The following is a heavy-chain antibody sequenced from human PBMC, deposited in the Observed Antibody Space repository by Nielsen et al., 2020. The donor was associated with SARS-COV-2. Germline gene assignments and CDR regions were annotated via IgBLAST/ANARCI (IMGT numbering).Heavy chain of an antibody. CDR1: GFTFSSYS. CDR3: ARDLWLRFSYYYYGMDV. Sequence: GESLKISCAASGFTFSSYSMNWVRQAPGKGLEWVSSISSSSSYIYYADSVKGRFTISRDNAKNSLYLQMNSLRAEDTAVYYYARDLWLRFSYYYYGMDVWGQGTTVTVSS. V-gene: IGHV3-21*01. CDR2: ISSSSSYI. J-gene: IGHJ6*02. D-gene: IGHD5-12*01.